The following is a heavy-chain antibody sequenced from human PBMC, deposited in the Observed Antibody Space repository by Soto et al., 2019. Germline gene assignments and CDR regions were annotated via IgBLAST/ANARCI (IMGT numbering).Heavy chain of an antibody. V-gene: IGHV3-23*01. CDR3: AKVSHIVVVTAIGLFDY. J-gene: IGHJ4*02. Sequence: EVQLLESGGGLVQPGGSLRLSCAASGFTFSTYAMSWGRQAPGKGLEWVSAISGSGGSTYYADSVKGRFTISRDTSKNTLYLHMDSLGAEDTAVYYCAKVSHIVVVTAIGLFDYWGQGALVTVSS. CDR1: GFTFSTYA. CDR2: ISGSGGST. D-gene: IGHD2-21*02.